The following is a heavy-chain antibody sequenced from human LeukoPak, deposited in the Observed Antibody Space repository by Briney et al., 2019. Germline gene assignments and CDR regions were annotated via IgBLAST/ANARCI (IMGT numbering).Heavy chain of an antibody. CDR2: ISGSDGST. Sequence: GGSLRLSCAASGFTFSSYAMSWVRQAPGKGLEWVSAISGSDGSTYYADPVKGRFTISRDNSKNTLYLQMNSLRAEDTAVYYCAKVPSTVTTKFGYWGQGTLVTVSS. J-gene: IGHJ4*02. CDR3: AKVPSTVTTKFGY. D-gene: IGHD4-17*01. CDR1: GFTFSSYA. V-gene: IGHV3-23*01.